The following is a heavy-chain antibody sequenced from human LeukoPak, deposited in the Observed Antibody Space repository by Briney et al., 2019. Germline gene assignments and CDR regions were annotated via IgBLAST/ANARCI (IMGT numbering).Heavy chain of an antibody. CDR2: ISYDGSNK. Sequence: GSLRLSCAASGFTFSSYAMHWVRQAPGKGLEWVAVISYDGSNKYYADSVKGRFTISRDNSKNTLYLQMNSLRAEDTAVYYCAKDLRIYYDSSGYFDYWGQGTLVTVSS. CDR1: GFTFSSYA. CDR3: AKDLRIYYDSSGYFDY. V-gene: IGHV3-30*04. J-gene: IGHJ4*02. D-gene: IGHD3-22*01.